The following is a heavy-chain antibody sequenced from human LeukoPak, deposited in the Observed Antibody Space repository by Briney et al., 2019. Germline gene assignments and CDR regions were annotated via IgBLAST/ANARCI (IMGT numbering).Heavy chain of an antibody. D-gene: IGHD2-2*01. V-gene: IGHV1-2*02. Sequence: GASVTVSCTASGYTFTHYYMHWVRQAPGQGLEWMGWINVNRGGTNYAQRFQGRVTMTRDTSITTAYMELSRLKSDDTAVYYCARRYCSSTSCYYFDYWGQGTLVTVSS. J-gene: IGHJ4*02. CDR2: INVNRGGT. CDR1: GYTFTHYY. CDR3: ARRYCSSTSCYYFDY.